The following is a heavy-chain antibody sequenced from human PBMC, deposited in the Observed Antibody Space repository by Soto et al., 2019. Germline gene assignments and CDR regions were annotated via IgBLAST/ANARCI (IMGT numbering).Heavy chain of an antibody. D-gene: IGHD4-17*01. Sequence: QVQLQQWGAGLLKPSETLSLTCAVYGGSFSGYYWSWIRQPPGKGLEWIGEINHSGSTNYNPSLKSRVTISVDTSKNQFSLKLSSVTAADTAVYYCARGRGVTTLYYYYYYGMDVWGQGTTVTVSS. J-gene: IGHJ6*02. V-gene: IGHV4-34*01. CDR3: ARGRGVTTLYYYYYYGMDV. CDR2: INHSGST. CDR1: GGSFSGYY.